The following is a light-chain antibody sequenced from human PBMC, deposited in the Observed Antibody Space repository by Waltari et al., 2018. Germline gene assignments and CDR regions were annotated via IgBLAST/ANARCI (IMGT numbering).Light chain of an antibody. CDR1: PSDFYRFNNKNY. Sequence: IVMTQSPDSLPVSLGQRASITCKSSPSDFYRFNNKNYFPWHPQKPGHSPKLLISWASTRESGVPDRFSGSGSGTDFTLTISSLQAEDVAVYYCQQYYTNPITFGPGTKVELK. CDR2: WAS. V-gene: IGKV4-1*01. J-gene: IGKJ3*01. CDR3: QQYYTNPIT.